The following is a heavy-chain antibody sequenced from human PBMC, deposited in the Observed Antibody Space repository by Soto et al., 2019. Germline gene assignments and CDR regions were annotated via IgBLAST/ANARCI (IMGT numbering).Heavy chain of an antibody. J-gene: IGHJ4*02. CDR1: GGSISSYY. Sequence: SETLSLTCTVSGGSISSYYWSWIRQPPGKGLEWIGYIYYSGSTNYNPSLKSRVTISVDTSKNQFSLKLSSVTAADTAVYYCATQGGDSSGYYPGYWGQGTLVTVSS. CDR2: IYYSGST. CDR3: ATQGGDSSGYYPGY. D-gene: IGHD3-22*01. V-gene: IGHV4-59*01.